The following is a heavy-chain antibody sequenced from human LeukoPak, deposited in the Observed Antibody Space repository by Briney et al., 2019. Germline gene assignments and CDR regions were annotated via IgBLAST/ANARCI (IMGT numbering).Heavy chain of an antibody. V-gene: IGHV1-69*01. CDR2: IIPIFGTA. D-gene: IGHD3-3*01. CDR3: ASSPTPGSRSGYGMDV. Sequence: SVKVSCKASGGTFSSYAISWVRQAPGQGLEWMGGIIPIFGTANYAQKFQGRVTITADESTSTAYMEPSSLRSEDTAVYYCASSPTPGSRSGYGMDVWGKGTTVTVSS. CDR1: GGTFSSYA. J-gene: IGHJ6*04.